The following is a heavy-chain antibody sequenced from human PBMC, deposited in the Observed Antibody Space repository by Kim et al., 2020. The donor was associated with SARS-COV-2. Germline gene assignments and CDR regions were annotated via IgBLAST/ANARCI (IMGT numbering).Heavy chain of an antibody. D-gene: IGHD3-3*01. CDR3: ARVREGITIFGVVDFDY. CDR2: ISYDGSNK. V-gene: IGHV3-30-3*01. CDR1: GFTFSSYA. Sequence: GGSLRLSCAASGFTFSSYAMHWVRQAPGKGLEWVAVISYDGSNKYYADSVKGRFTISRDNSKNTLYLQMNSLRAEDTAVYYCARVREGITIFGVVDFDY. J-gene: IGHJ4*01.